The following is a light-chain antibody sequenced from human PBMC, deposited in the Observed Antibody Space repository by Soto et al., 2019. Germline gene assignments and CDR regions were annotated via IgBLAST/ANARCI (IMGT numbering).Light chain of an antibody. CDR3: TSHARIGGYNFVL. CDR2: EVS. Sequence: QSALTQPPSASESPGQSVTMSCTGISSDVGGYNFVSWYQQHPGKAPKLLIYEVSKRPSGVPDRFSGSWSGNTAYLTVSGLQSDDEADYYCTSHARIGGYNFVLFGGGTKLTVL. J-gene: IGLJ2*01. V-gene: IGLV2-8*01. CDR1: SSDVGGYNF.